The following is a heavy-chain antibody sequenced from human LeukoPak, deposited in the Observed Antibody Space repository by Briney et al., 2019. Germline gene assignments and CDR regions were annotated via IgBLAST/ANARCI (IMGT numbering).Heavy chain of an antibody. J-gene: IGHJ5*01. D-gene: IGHD3-10*01. CDR3: ARVVKRGTYYYGSGSYFRFDP. CDR1: GYTFTSYD. Sequence: GASVKVSCKASGYTFTSYDINWVRQATGQGLEWMGWMNPNSGNTGHAQKFQGRVTMTRNTSISTAYMELSSLRSEDTAVYYCARVVKRGTYYYGSGSYFRFDPWGQGTLVTVSS. CDR2: MNPNSGNT. V-gene: IGHV1-8*01.